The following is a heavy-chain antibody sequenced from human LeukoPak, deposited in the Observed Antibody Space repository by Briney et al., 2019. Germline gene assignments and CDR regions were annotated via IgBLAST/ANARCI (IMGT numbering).Heavy chain of an antibody. Sequence: GGSLRLSCAASGFTFSSYWMSWVRQAPGKGLEWVANIKQDGTEKYYVDSVKGRFTSSRDNAKKSLYLQMNSLRVEDTAVYYCAREYSGSSYFDYWGQGTLDTVSS. CDR3: AREYSGSSYFDY. V-gene: IGHV3-7*01. CDR2: IKQDGTEK. CDR1: GFTFSSYW. D-gene: IGHD1-26*01. J-gene: IGHJ4*02.